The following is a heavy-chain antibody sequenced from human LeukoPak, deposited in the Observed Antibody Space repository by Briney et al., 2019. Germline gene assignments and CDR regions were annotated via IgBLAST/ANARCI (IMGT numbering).Heavy chain of an antibody. CDR1: GATFRGNA. J-gene: IGHJ4*02. CDR2: ISGSGGST. Sequence: CTTDGATFRGNALIWVGEAPGKGLEWVSAISGSGGSTYYADSVKGRFTISRDNSKNTLYLQMNSLRAEDTAVYYCARGPYNSGWAHYYFDYWGQGTLVTVSS. CDR3: ARGPYNSGWAHYYFDY. V-gene: IGHV3-23*01. D-gene: IGHD6-19*01.